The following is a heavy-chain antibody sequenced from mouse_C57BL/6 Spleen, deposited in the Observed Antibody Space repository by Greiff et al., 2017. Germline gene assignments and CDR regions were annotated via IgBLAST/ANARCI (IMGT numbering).Heavy chain of an antibody. J-gene: IGHJ2*01. Sequence: VQLQQSGAELARPGASVKMSCKASGYTFTSYTMNWVKQRPGQGLEWIGYINPSSGYTKYNQNLKDKATLTADKSSSTAYMQLSSLTSEDSAVYYCARYGLDYWGQGTTLTVSS. D-gene: IGHD1-1*02. CDR1: GYTFTSYT. V-gene: IGHV1-4*01. CDR2: INPSSGYT. CDR3: ARYGLDY.